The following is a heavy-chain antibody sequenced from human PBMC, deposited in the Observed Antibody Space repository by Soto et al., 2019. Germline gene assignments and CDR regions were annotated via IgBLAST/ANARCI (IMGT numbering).Heavy chain of an antibody. J-gene: IGHJ6*02. CDR3: ARDRLYSSSCPGYYGMDV. Sequence: QVQLVQSGAEVKNPGASVNVSCKASGGTFSSYAISWVRQAPGQGLEWMGGIIPIFGTANYAQKFQGRVTITADEATSTAYMELSSLRSEDTAVYYCARDRLYSSSCPGYYGMDVWGQGTTVTVSS. D-gene: IGHD6-6*01. CDR2: IIPIFGTA. CDR1: GGTFSSYA. V-gene: IGHV1-69*01.